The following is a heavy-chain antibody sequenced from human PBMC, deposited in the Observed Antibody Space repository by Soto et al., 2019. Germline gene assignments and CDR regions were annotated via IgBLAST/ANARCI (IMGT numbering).Heavy chain of an antibody. CDR2: IYYSGST. V-gene: IGHV4-31*03. CDR3: ARSITMIVVVINDWYFDL. J-gene: IGHJ2*01. CDR1: GGSISSGGYY. Sequence: SETLSLTCTVSGGSISSGGYYWSWIRQHPGKGLEWIGYIYYSGSTYYNPSLKSRVTISVDTSKNQFSLKLSSVTAADTAVYYCARSITMIVVVINDWYFDLWGRGTLVT. D-gene: IGHD3-22*01.